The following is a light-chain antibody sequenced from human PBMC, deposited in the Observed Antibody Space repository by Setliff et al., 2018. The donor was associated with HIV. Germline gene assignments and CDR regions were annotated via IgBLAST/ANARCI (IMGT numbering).Light chain of an antibody. CDR2: EVS. V-gene: IGLV2-14*01. Sequence: QSVLTQPASVSGSPGQSITISCTGTSSDVGGSNYVSWYQQHPGKAPKLMIYEVSNRPSWVSNRFSGSKSGNTASLTISGLQAEDEADYYCSSYTSSSTLPYVFGTGTKVTVL. CDR3: SSYTSSSTLPYV. CDR1: SSDVGGSNY. J-gene: IGLJ1*01.